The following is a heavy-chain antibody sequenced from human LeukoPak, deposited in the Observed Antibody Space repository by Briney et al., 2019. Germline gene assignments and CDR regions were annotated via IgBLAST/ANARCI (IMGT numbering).Heavy chain of an antibody. Sequence: GGSLRLCCAASGFTFSSYWMNWVRQAPGKGLEWVANINQDGTEKYYVDSVKGRFTISRDNAKNSLYLQMNSLRAEDTAVYYCARGGFRFFAHWGQGTLVTVSS. CDR1: GFTFSSYW. J-gene: IGHJ5*02. D-gene: IGHD3-22*01. V-gene: IGHV3-7*04. CDR2: INQDGTEK. CDR3: ARGGFRFFAH.